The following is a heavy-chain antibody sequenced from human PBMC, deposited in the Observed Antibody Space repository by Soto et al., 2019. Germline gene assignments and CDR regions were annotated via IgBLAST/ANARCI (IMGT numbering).Heavy chain of an antibody. V-gene: IGHV3-30-3*01. J-gene: IGHJ4*02. D-gene: IGHD6-19*01. Sequence: WRPLRHPWAASWCTFSDFARRCVLQAPGKGLEWVAVISYDDSNEYYAASVKGRFTISRDNSKNTLYLQMNSLRAEDTAVYYCAKDSSGWYFIGYWGQGTLVTVSS. CDR2: ISYDDSNE. CDR1: WCTFSDFA. CDR3: AKDSSGWYFIGY.